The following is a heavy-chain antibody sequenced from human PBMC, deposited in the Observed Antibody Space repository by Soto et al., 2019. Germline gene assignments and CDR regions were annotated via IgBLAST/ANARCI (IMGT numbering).Heavy chain of an antibody. CDR1: GFTFSSYG. J-gene: IGHJ6*02. V-gene: IGHV3-33*01. D-gene: IGHD3-16*01. CDR2: IWYDGSNK. CDR3: ARDAYDYVWGSLFDYYYGMDV. Sequence: GGSLRLSCAASGFTFSSYGMHWVRQAPGKGLEWVAVIWYDGSNKYYADSVKGRFTISRDNSKNTLYLQMNSLRAEDTAVYYCARDAYDYVWGSLFDYYYGMDVWGQGTTVTVSS.